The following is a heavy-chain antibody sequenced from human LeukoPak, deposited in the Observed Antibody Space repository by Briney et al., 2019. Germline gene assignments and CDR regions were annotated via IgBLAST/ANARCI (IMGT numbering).Heavy chain of an antibody. D-gene: IGHD3-10*01. V-gene: IGHV3-9*01. CDR2: ISWNSGSI. Sequence: PGGSLRLSCAASGFTFDDYAMHWVRQAPGKGLEWVSGISWNSGSIGYADSVKGRFTISRDNAKNSLYLQMNSLRAEDTAVYYCARVTMVRGVIRKATFDYWGQGTLVTVSS. J-gene: IGHJ4*02. CDR3: ARVTMVRGVIRKATFDY. CDR1: GFTFDDYA.